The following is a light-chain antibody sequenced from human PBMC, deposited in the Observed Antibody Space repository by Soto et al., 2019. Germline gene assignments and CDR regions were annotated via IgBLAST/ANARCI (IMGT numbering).Light chain of an antibody. J-gene: IGLJ2*01. V-gene: IGLV1-47*01. CDR3: AAWDDSLSGHVV. CDR1: DSNIGTNS. Sequence: QSLLTQPPSASGTPGQRVTISCSGSDSNIGTNSVYWYQHLPGTAPKLLIYRNNQRPSGVPDRFSGSKSGTSASLAISGLRFEDAADYYCAAWDDSLSGHVVFGGGTKLTVL. CDR2: RNN.